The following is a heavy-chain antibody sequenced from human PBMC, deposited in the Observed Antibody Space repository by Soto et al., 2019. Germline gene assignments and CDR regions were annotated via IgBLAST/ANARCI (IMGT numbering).Heavy chain of an antibody. CDR1: GFTFDDYT. V-gene: IGHV3-43*01. Sequence: GGSLRLSCAASGFTFDDYTMHWVRQAPGKGLEWVSLISWDGGSTYYADSVKGRFTISRDNSKNSLYLQMNSLRTEDTALYYCAKDIFYSGSYGISDGMDVWGQGTTVTVSS. CDR3: AKDIFYSGSYGISDGMDV. J-gene: IGHJ6*02. D-gene: IGHD1-26*01. CDR2: ISWDGGST.